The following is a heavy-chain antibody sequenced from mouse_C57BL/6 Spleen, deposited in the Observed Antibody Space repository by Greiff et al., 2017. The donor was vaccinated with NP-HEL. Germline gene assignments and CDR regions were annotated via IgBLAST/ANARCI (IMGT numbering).Heavy chain of an antibody. D-gene: IGHD2-4*01. J-gene: IGHJ2*01. CDR3: ARLRAYDYDDY. CDR2: IHPNSGST. V-gene: IGHV1-64*01. Sequence: QVQLQQPGAELVKPGASVKLSCKASGYTFTSYWMHWVKQRPGQGLEWIGMIHPNSGSTNYNEKFKSKATLTVDKSSSTAYMQLSSLTSEDSAVYYCARLRAYDYDDYWGQGTTLTVSS. CDR1: GYTFTSYW.